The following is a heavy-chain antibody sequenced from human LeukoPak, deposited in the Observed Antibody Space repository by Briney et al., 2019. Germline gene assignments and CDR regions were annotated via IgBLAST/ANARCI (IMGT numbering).Heavy chain of an antibody. V-gene: IGHV3-53*01. Sequence: GGSLRLSCAASGFTVSSNYMSWVRQAPGKGLEWVSVIYSGGSTNYADSVKGRFTISRDNAKNSLYLQMNSLRDEDTAVYYCARTYYYDSSGYYYPSGFDYWGQGTLVTVSS. J-gene: IGHJ4*02. D-gene: IGHD3-22*01. CDR1: GFTVSSNY. CDR2: IYSGGST. CDR3: ARTYYYDSSGYYYPSGFDY.